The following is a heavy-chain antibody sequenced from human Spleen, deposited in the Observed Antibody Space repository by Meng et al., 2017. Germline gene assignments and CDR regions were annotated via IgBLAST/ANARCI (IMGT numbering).Heavy chain of an antibody. CDR1: GGSFSGYY. CDR2: INHSGRT. D-gene: IGHD5-18*01. Sequence: HGQLQTCGEGLLNPLETLYLPCGVHGGSFSGYYWSSLRHSPGTGLEWIGEINHSGRTKSNPYLKSRVTISVDKYPNQFSLKLCSVTAEDTAVYYCARGGVDTAMAHWGQGTLVTVSS. CDR3: ARGGVDTAMAH. J-gene: IGHJ4*02. V-gene: IGHV4-34*01.